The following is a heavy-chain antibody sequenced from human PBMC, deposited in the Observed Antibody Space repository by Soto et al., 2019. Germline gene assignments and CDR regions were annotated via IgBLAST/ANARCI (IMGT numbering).Heavy chain of an antibody. Sequence: QVQLVQSGAEVKKPGSSVKVSCEVSGGTFSSYTISWVRQAPGQGLEWMGRIIPIFGIANYAQKFPGRVTITADKSTTTAYMELSSLRSEDTAVYYCADVAADDWGQGTLVTVSS. CDR3: ADVAADD. CDR2: IIPIFGIA. CDR1: GGTFSSYT. J-gene: IGHJ4*02. D-gene: IGHD2-15*01. V-gene: IGHV1-69*02.